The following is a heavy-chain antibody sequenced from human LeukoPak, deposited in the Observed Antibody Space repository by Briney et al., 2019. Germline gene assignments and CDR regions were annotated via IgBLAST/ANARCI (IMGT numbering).Heavy chain of an antibody. V-gene: IGHV1-18*01. J-gene: IGHJ5*02. CDR2: ISAYNGNT. CDR1: VGTFSSYA. Sequence: ASVKVSCKASVGTFSSYAISWVRQAPGQGLEWMGWISAYNGNTNYAQKLQGRVTMTTDTSTSTAYMELRSLRSDDTAVYYCARDSSPIVVVPAATVWFDPWGQGTLVTVSS. D-gene: IGHD2-2*01. CDR3: ARDSSPIVVVPAATVWFDP.